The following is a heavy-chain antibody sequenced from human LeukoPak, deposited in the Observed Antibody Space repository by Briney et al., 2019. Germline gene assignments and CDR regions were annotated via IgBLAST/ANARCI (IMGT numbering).Heavy chain of an antibody. V-gene: IGHV3-48*01. Sequence: GGSLRLSCAASGFTFSSYSMNWVRQAPGKGLEWVSYVSSSSTIYYADSVKGRFTISRDNAKNSLYLQMNSLRAEDTAVYYCARDRSTGPLRYFDWLSSDSYYYYGMDVWGQGTTVTVSS. D-gene: IGHD3-9*01. CDR1: GFTFSSYS. CDR3: ARDRSTGPLRYFDWLSSDSYYYYGMDV. J-gene: IGHJ6*02. CDR2: VSSSSTI.